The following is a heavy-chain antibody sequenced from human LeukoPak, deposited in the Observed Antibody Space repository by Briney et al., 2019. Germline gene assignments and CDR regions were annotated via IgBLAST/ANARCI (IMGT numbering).Heavy chain of an antibody. V-gene: IGHV3-30*18. CDR2: ISYDGSNK. J-gene: IGHJ6*03. Sequence: GGSLRLSCAASGFTFSSYGMHWVRQAPGKGLEWVAVISYDGSNKYYADSVKGRFTISRDNSKNTLYLQMNSLRAEDTAVYYCAKSLVATYNYYYYYMDVWGKGTTVTVSS. CDR3: AKSLVATYNYYYYYMDV. CDR1: GFTFSSYG. D-gene: IGHD5-12*01.